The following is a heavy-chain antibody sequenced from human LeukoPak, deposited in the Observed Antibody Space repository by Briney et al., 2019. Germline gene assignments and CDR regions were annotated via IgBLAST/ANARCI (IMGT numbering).Heavy chain of an antibody. CDR2: IKKDGSEK. V-gene: IGHV3-7*01. Sequence: PGGSLSLSCAASGFTFSSYWMSWVRQAPGKGLEWVANIKKDGSEKYYVDSLKGRITISRDNAKDSVYLQMNSLRAEDTAVYYCARGSSSPHYYYYYVDVWGKGTTVTVSS. J-gene: IGHJ6*03. D-gene: IGHD6-13*01. CDR3: ARGSSSPHYYYYYVDV. CDR1: GFTFSSYW.